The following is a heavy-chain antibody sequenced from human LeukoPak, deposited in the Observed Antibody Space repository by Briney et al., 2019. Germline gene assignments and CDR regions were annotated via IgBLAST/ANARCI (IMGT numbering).Heavy chain of an antibody. V-gene: IGHV4-59*01. Sequence: PSETLSLTCTVSGGSISSYYWSWIRQPPGKGLEWIGYIYYSGSTNYNPSLKSRVTISVDTSKNQFSLKLSSVTAADTAVYYCVRDPSGYGDFSSWGQGTLVTVSS. CDR3: VRDPSGYGDFSS. D-gene: IGHD4-17*01. CDR1: GGSISSYY. J-gene: IGHJ5*02. CDR2: IYYSGST.